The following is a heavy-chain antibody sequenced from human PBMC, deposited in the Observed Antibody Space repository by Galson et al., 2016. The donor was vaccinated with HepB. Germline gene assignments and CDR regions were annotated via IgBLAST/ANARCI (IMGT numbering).Heavy chain of an antibody. V-gene: IGHV3-15*01. J-gene: IGHJ4*02. CDR2: IRSQTDGGTT. D-gene: IGHD6-6*01. Sequence: SLRLSCAASGSTFSNAWRTQCSQAPGKGLEWVGRIRSQTDGGTTDYAAPVKGRFTISRDDSKNTLYLQMNSLKTEDSAVYYCTKQAALDYWGQGTLVTVSS. CDR1: GSTFSNAW. CDR3: TKQAALDY.